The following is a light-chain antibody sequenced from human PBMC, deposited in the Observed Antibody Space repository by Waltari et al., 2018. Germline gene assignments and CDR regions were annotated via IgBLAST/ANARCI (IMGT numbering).Light chain of an antibody. J-gene: IGLJ3*02. CDR1: GSHIGAGYD. Sequence: QPVLTQPPSVSGAPGPRVTISCTGSGSHIGAGYDVHWYQQLPRAAPKLLIYGSTSRPLGVPDRFFGSTSGTSAFLAITGLQAEDEADYYCQSYDTTLSVVFGGGTKLTVL. V-gene: IGLV1-40*01. CDR3: QSYDTTLSVV. CDR2: GST.